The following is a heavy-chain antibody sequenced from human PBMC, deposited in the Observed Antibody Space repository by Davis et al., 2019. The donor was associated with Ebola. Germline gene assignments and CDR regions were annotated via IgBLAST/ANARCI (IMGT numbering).Heavy chain of an antibody. Sequence: GESLKISCAASGFTFSGSAMHWVRQASGKGLEWVGRIRSKANSYATAYAASVKGRFTISRDDSKNTAYLQMNSLKTEDTAVYYCTSTYGDYGDYWGQGTLGTVSS. D-gene: IGHD4-17*01. CDR1: GFTFSGSA. CDR2: IRSKANSYAT. V-gene: IGHV3-73*01. J-gene: IGHJ4*02. CDR3: TSTYGDYGDY.